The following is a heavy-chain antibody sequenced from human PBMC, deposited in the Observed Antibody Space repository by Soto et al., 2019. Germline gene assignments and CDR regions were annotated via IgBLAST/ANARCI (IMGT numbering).Heavy chain of an antibody. CDR1: GYTFTGYY. CDR3: ARDLSLRSGYTDY. CDR2: INPNSGGT. Sequence: GASVKVSCKASGYTFTGYYMHWLRQSPGQGLEWLGWINPNSGGTNYAPNFQGRVTMSWDTSISTAYMELSSLRSDDTAVYYCARDLSLRSGYTDYWGQGTLVTVSS. D-gene: IGHD5-12*01. J-gene: IGHJ4*02. V-gene: IGHV1-2*02.